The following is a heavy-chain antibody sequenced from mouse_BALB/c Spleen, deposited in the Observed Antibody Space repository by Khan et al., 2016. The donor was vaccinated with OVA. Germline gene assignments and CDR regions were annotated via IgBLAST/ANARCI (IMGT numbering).Heavy chain of an antibody. D-gene: IGHD2-13*01. CDR1: GYTFTSYW. V-gene: IGHV1S41*01. Sequence: DLVKPGASVKLSCTASGYTFTSYWINWIKQRPGQALEWLGRIAPGSGDAYYNELFKGKATLTVEPSSSTAYIQLSSLSSEDSAVYFCARSEGTYGDYAYWGQGATLTVSS. CDR3: ARSEGTYGDYAY. J-gene: IGHJ2*01. CDR2: IAPGSGDA.